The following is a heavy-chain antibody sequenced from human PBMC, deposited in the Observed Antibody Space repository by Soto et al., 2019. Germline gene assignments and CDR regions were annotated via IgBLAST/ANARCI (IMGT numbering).Heavy chain of an antibody. CDR2: IIPIFGTA. D-gene: IGHD3-3*01. CDR1: GGTFSSYA. Sequence: QVQLVRSGAEVKKPGSSVKVSCKASGGTFSSYAISWVRQAPGQGLEWMGGIIPIFGTANYAQKFQGRVTIXVEQSXXTAYMELSSLRSEDTAVYYCARERGVLDWYNWFDPWGQGTLVTVSS. J-gene: IGHJ5*02. V-gene: IGHV1-69*12. CDR3: ARERGVLDWYNWFDP.